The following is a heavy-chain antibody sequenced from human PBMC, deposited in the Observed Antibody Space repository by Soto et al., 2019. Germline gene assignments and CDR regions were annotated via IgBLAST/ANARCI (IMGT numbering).Heavy chain of an antibody. CDR3: ATGVDTAVIFDN. CDR1: GSTLTELS. V-gene: IGHV1-24*01. Sequence: QVQLVQSGAEVKKPGASVKVSCKVSGSTLTELSMHWVRQAPGKGLEWMGGFEPEDDETIYAQKFQGRVTMTEDTSTDTAYLELSSLTSDDTAVYYCATGVDTAVIFDNWGQGTLVTVSS. J-gene: IGHJ4*02. D-gene: IGHD5-18*01. CDR2: FEPEDDET.